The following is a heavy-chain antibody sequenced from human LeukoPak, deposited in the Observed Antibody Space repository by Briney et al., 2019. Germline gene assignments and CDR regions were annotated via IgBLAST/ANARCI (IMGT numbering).Heavy chain of an antibody. Sequence: PSETLSLTCAVSGGSISSGGYSWSWIRQPPGKGLEWIGYIYHSGSTYYNPSLKSRVTISVDRSKNQFSLKLSSVTAADTAVYYCARVPRGVRSGSFLFDLWGRGTLVTVSS. V-gene: IGHV4-30-2*01. J-gene: IGHJ2*01. CDR3: ARVPRGVRSGSFLFDL. CDR2: IYHSGST. CDR1: GGSISSGGYS. D-gene: IGHD3-10*01.